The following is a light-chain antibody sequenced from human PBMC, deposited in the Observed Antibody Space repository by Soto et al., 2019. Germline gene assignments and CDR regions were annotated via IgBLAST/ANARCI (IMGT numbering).Light chain of an antibody. CDR3: QQYGSSRLT. J-gene: IGKJ5*01. Sequence: DIQMTQSPSSLSASVGDRVTITCRASQSVNTYLHWYQQKAGQAPKLLIYAASNLQSGVPSRFSGSGSGTDFTLTISRLEPEDFAVYYCQQYGSSRLTFGQGTRLEIK. CDR2: AAS. V-gene: IGKV1-39*01. CDR1: QSVNTY.